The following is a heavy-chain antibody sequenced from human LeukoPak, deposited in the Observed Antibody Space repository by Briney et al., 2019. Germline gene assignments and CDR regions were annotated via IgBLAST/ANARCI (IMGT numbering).Heavy chain of an antibody. Sequence: PSGTLSLTCTVAGGSISSGGYYWSWIRQPPGKGLEWIGYIYHSGSTYYNPSLKSRVTISVDRSKNQFSLSLSSVTAADTAVYYCARGKTMVRGVIPAYWGQGTLVTVSS. CDR2: IYHSGST. D-gene: IGHD3-10*01. CDR1: GGSISSGGYY. CDR3: ARGKTMVRGVIPAY. J-gene: IGHJ4*02. V-gene: IGHV4-30-2*01.